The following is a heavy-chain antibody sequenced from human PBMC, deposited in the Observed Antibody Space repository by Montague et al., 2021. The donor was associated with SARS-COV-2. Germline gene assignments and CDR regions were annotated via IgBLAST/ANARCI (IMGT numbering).Heavy chain of an antibody. CDR1: GDSVSRNDIA. Sequence: CAISGDSVSRNDIAWNWFRQSPSRGLEWLGRTFYRSEWNYHYADSVKSRITIDPDTSKNQVSLQLRSVTPEDTAAYFCARVRRLGRGMDVWGQGTTVTVSS. CDR2: TFYRSEWNY. D-gene: IGHD3-16*01. V-gene: IGHV6-1*01. J-gene: IGHJ6*02. CDR3: ARVRRLGRGMDV.